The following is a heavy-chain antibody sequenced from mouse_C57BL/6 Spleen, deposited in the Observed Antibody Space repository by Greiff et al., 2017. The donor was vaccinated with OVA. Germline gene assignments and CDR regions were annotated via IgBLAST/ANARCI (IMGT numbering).Heavy chain of an antibody. CDR1: GFTFTDYY. J-gene: IGHJ1*03. D-gene: IGHD2-4*01. CDR2: IRNKANGYTT. V-gene: IGHV7-3*01. Sequence: EVKVEESGGGLVQPGGSLSLSCAASGFTFTDYYMSWVRQPPGKALEWLGFIRNKANGYTTEYSASVKGRFTISRDNSQSILYLQMNALSAEDRATYYCARYYDYDGYFDVWGTGTTVTVSS. CDR3: ARYYDYDGYFDV.